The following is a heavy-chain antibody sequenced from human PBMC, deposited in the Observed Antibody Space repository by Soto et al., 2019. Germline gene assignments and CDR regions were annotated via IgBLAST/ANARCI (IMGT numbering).Heavy chain of an antibody. CDR2: ISAYNGNT. CDR3: ARDSGSYYAPYYYGMDV. D-gene: IGHD1-26*01. CDR1: GYTFTSYG. J-gene: IGHJ6*02. Sequence: GASVKVSCKASGYTFTSYGISWVRQAPGQGLERMGWISAYNGNTNYAQKLQGRVTMTTDTSTSTAYMELRSLRSDDTAVYYCARDSGSYYAPYYYGMDVWGQGTTVTVSS. V-gene: IGHV1-18*01.